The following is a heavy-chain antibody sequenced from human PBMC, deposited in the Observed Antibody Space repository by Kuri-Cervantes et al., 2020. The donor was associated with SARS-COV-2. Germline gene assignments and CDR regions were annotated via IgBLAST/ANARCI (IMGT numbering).Heavy chain of an antibody. J-gene: IGHJ4*02. D-gene: IGHD1-26*01. CDR3: AREGQCELLVDIDY. Sequence: GGSLRLSCAASGFTFSSYAMHWVRQAPGKGLEWVAVISYDGSNKYYADSVKGRFTISRDNSKNTLYLQMNSLRAEDTAVYYCAREGQCELLVDIDYWGQGTLVTVSS. V-gene: IGHV3-30-3*01. CDR1: GFTFSSYA. CDR2: ISYDGSNK.